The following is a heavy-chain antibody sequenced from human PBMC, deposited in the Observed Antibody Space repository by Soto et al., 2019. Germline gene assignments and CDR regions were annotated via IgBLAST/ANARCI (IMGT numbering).Heavy chain of an antibody. J-gene: IGHJ4*02. V-gene: IGHV3-33*01. D-gene: IGHD5-18*01. Sequence: QVQLVESGGGVVQPGRSLRLSCAASGFTFSSYGMHWVRQAPGKGLEWVAVIWYDGSNKYYADSVKGRFTISRDNSKNTLYLQMNSLRAEDTAAYYCARPDTAMAFDYWGQGTLVTVSS. CDR2: IWYDGSNK. CDR3: ARPDTAMAFDY. CDR1: GFTFSSYG.